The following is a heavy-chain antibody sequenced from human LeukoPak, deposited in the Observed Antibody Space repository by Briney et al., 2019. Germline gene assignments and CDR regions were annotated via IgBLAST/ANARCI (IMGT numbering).Heavy chain of an antibody. Sequence: SETLSLTCTVSGGSISSYYWSWIRQPPGKRLEWIGYTSYSGSTDYNPSLKSRATMSVDTSKNQFSLKLSSVTAADTAVYYCGRRTYYDTLTGYTYWYFDLWGRGTLVTVSS. D-gene: IGHD3-9*01. CDR3: GRRTYYDTLTGYTYWYFDL. J-gene: IGHJ2*01. CDR2: TSYSGST. CDR1: GGSISSYY. V-gene: IGHV4-59*01.